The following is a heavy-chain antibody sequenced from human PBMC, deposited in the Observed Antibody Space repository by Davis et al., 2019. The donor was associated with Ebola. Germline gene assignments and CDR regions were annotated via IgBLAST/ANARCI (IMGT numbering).Heavy chain of an antibody. J-gene: IGHJ5*02. CDR2: IYHSGST. Sequence: PSETLSLTCAVSGGSISSGGYSWSWIRQPPGKGLEWIGYIYHSGSTYYNPSLKSRVTISVDRSKNQFSLKLSSVTAADTAVYYCASSSPGDWFDPWGQGTLVTVSS. CDR1: GGSISSGGYS. CDR3: ASSSPGDWFDP. D-gene: IGHD6-6*01. V-gene: IGHV4-30-2*01.